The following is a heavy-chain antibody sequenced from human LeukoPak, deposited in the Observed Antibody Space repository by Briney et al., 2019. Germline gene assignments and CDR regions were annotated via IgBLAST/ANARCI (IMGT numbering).Heavy chain of an antibody. CDR3: ARDLGVDTSMIFFDY. CDR1: GYTFTSFG. D-gene: IGHD3/OR15-3a*01. Sequence: ASVEVSCKASGYTFTSFGISWVRQAPGQGLEWMGWISAYNGNTNSVQKFQGRVTMTTDTSTSTAYMELRSLRSDDTAVYYCARDLGVDTSMIFFDYWGQGTVVTVSS. CDR2: ISAYNGNT. J-gene: IGHJ4*02. V-gene: IGHV1-18*01.